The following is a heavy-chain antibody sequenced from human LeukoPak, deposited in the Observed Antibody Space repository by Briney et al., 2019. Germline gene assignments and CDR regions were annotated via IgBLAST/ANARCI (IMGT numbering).Heavy chain of an antibody. Sequence: PGRSLRLSCAASGFTFSSYAMHWVRQAPGKGLEWVAVISYDGSNKYYADSVKGRFTISRDNSKNTLYLQMNSLRVEDTAVYYCARAPHYYGSPFDYWGQGTLVTVSS. V-gene: IGHV3-30-3*01. CDR3: ARAPHYYGSPFDY. D-gene: IGHD3-10*01. J-gene: IGHJ4*02. CDR2: ISYDGSNK. CDR1: GFTFSSYA.